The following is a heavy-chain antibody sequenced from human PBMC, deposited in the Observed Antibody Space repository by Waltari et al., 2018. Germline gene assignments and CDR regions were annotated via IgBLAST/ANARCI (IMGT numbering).Heavy chain of an antibody. CDR3: ARDRGRGLYLDT. CDR1: GGSMTGTYW. CDR2: VHGSGRS. D-gene: IGHD2-15*01. J-gene: IGHJ5*02. V-gene: IGHV4-4*02. Sequence: QLQLQESGPGLVKPCGTLSLRCGVPGGSMTGTYWWSWVRQSPQKGLEWLGQVHGSGRSNYSPSFASRVTVSLDTSNNQFALKVTAATAADTAVYYCARDRGRGLYLDTWGPGTLVTVSP.